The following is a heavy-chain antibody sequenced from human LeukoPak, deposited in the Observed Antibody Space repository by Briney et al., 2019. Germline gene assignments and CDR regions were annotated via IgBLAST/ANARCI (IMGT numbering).Heavy chain of an antibody. V-gene: IGHV1-18*01. CDR2: ISAYNGNT. CDR3: AYHARGFGELSTPPLDY. J-gene: IGHJ4*02. Sequence: ASVKVSCKASGGTFSSYAISWVRQAPGQGLEWMGWISAYNGNTNYAQKLQGRVTMTTDTSTSTAYMELRSLRSDDTAVYYCAYHARGFGELSTPPLDYWGQGTLVTVSS. D-gene: IGHD3-10*01. CDR1: GGTFSSYA.